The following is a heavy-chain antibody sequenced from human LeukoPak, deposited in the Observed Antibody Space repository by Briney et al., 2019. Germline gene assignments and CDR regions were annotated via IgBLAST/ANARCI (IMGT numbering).Heavy chain of an antibody. D-gene: IGHD6-13*01. V-gene: IGHV1-69*01. J-gene: IGHJ5*02. CDR3: AREESSRLSAWFDP. Sequence: SVKVSCKASGGTFSSYAISWVRQAPGQGLEWMGGIIPIFGSANYAQKFQGRVTITADESTSTAYMELSSLRSEDTAVYYCAREESSRLSAWFDPWGQGTLVTVSS. CDR2: IIPIFGSA. CDR1: GGTFSSYA.